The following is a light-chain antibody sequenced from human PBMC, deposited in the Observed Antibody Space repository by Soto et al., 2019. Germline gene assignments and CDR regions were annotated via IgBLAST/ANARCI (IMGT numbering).Light chain of an antibody. CDR2: DAS. V-gene: IGKV1-5*01. CDR3: HQYKSSSPLT. Sequence: DIQMTQSPSTLSASVGDRVTITCRASESISTWLAWYQQKPGKAPKLLIFDASSLGSGVPSRFSGSGSGTEFTLTISSLQPDDFAAYSCHQYKSSSPLTFGGGSKVEIK. J-gene: IGKJ4*01. CDR1: ESISTW.